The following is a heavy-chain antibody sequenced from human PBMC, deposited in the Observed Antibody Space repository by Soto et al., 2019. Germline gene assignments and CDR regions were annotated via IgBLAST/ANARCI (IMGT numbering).Heavy chain of an antibody. J-gene: IGHJ5*02. CDR3: AKAPSSDCNSGACSLRS. D-gene: IGHD2-21*01. V-gene: IGHV3-23*01. Sequence: EVQLLESGGGLVQPGGSLRLSCAASRFTFSNYGMSWVRQAPGKGLEWVSSISGGNTFYAGSVKGRFTISRDNSKNTLYLQMNSLTAEDTAVYYCAKAPSSDCNSGACSLRSWGQGTLLTVSS. CDR2: SISGGNT. CDR1: RFTFSNYG.